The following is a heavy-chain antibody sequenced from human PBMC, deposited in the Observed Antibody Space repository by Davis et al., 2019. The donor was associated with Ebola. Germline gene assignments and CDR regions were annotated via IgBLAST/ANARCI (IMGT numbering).Heavy chain of an antibody. V-gene: IGHV3-49*04. D-gene: IGHD4-11*01. Sequence: GESLKISCAASGFTFSSYSMNWVRQAPGKGLEWVGFIRSKAYGGTTEYAASVKGRFTISRDDSKSIAYLQMNSLKTEDTAVYYCTRLQAFDIWGQGTMVTVSS. CDR2: IRSKAYGGTT. CDR3: TRLQAFDI. CDR1: GFTFSSYS. J-gene: IGHJ3*02.